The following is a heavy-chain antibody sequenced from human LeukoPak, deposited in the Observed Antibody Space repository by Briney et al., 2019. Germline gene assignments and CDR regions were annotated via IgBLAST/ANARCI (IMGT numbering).Heavy chain of an antibody. CDR2: ISDSGGST. V-gene: IGHV3-23*01. J-gene: IGHJ4*02. D-gene: IGHD3-22*01. CDR3: AKRGVVIRVILVGFHKEAYYFDF. CDR1: GITLSNYG. Sequence: GGSLRLSCAVSGITLSNYGMSWVRQAPGKGLEWVAGISDSGGSTNYADSVKGRFTISRDNPKNTLYLQMNSLRAEDTAVYFCAKRGVVIRVILVGFHKEAYYFDFWGQGALVTVSS.